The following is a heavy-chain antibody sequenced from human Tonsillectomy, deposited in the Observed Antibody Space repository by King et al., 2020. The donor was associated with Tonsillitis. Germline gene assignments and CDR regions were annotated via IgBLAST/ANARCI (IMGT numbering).Heavy chain of an antibody. CDR1: GFTFSSYS. J-gene: IGHJ6*03. V-gene: IGHV3-21*01. D-gene: IGHD3-3*01. Sequence: VQLVESGGGLVKPGGSLRLSCAASGFTFSSYSMNWVRQAPGKGLEWVSSISSSSSYIYYADSVKGRFTISRDNAKNSLYLQMNSLRAEDTAVYYCARQPLYYDFWSGYSDYYYYYMDVWGKGTTGTVSS. CDR3: ARQPLYYDFWSGYSDYYYYYMDV. CDR2: ISSSSSYI.